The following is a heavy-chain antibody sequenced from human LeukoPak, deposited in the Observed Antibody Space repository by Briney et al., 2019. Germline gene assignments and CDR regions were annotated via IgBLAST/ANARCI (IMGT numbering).Heavy chain of an antibody. D-gene: IGHD4-17*01. CDR1: GGSISSGGYY. CDR3: ARGHGDFPSHPYYFDY. Sequence: PSETLSLTCTVSGGSISSGGYYWSWIRQHPGKGLEWIGYIYYSGSTYYNPSLKSRVTISVDTSKNQFSLKLSSVTAADTAVYYCARGHGDFPSHPYYFDYWGQGTLVTVSS. J-gene: IGHJ4*02. V-gene: IGHV4-31*03. CDR2: IYYSGST.